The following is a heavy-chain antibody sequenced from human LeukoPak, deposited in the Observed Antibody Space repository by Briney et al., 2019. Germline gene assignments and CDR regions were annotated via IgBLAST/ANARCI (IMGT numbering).Heavy chain of an antibody. Sequence: SVKVSCKASGGTFTKSAFSWVRQAPGQGLEWMGGFIPLLGTANYAQEFQGRVTITADESTSTAYMQLSSLRSEDTAMYFCTRVITTGQPPYYYYMDLWGKGTTVTVSS. V-gene: IGHV1-69*13. J-gene: IGHJ6*03. CDR3: TRVITTGQPPYYYYMDL. D-gene: IGHD3-22*01. CDR2: FIPLLGTA. CDR1: GGTFTKSA.